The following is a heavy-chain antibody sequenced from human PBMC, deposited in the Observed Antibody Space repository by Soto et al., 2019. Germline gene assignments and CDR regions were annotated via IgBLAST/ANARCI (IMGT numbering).Heavy chain of an antibody. D-gene: IGHD1-1*01. CDR3: GRDRAYNTFDY. J-gene: IGHJ4*02. CDR1: GFSFPTSW. CDR2: IKEDGSRA. V-gene: IGHV3-7*01. Sequence: DVQLVESGGGLVQPGGSLRLSCAASGFSFPTSWMIWVRQAPGKGLEWVANIKEDGSRAYYADSVKGRFTISRDNAKDLLYLQMNSLRAEDTAVYYCGRDRAYNTFDYWGQGTLVTVSS.